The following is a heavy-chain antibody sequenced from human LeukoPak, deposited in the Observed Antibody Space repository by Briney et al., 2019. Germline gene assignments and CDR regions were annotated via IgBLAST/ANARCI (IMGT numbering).Heavy chain of an antibody. Sequence: TSETLSLTCTVSGGSISSNSDYWGWIRQPPGKGLEWIGSIYYSGSTYYNPSLKSRVTISVDTSKNQFSLKLSSVTAADTAVYYCARLGGGNSYHKNSFDYWGQGTLVTVSS. J-gene: IGHJ4*02. D-gene: IGHD4-23*01. CDR3: ARLGGGNSYHKNSFDY. V-gene: IGHV4-39*01. CDR2: IYYSGST. CDR1: GGSISSNSDY.